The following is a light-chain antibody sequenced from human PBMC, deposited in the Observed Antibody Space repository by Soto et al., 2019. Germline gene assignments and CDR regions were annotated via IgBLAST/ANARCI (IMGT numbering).Light chain of an antibody. V-gene: IGKV3-20*01. CDR2: GAS. CDR3: QQYGSSSIT. J-gene: IGKJ5*01. Sequence: IVLTQSPGTLSLSPGERATLSCRASQSVSSSFLAWYQQKPGQAPRLLIYGASSRATGIPDRFSGSGSGTDFTLTISSLEPEDFGVYYCQQYGSSSITVGRGTRLEIK. CDR1: QSVSSSF.